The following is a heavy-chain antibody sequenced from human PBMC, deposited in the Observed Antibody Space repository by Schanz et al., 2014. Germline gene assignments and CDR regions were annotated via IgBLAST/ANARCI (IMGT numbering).Heavy chain of an antibody. CDR1: GFTFGDYA. Sequence: EEQLVESGGGLVQPGGSLRLSCAASGFTFGDYAMTWVRQAPGKGLEWVSAINTGVNTYYADSVKGRFTISRDNSKNTLYLQMSSLRADDTAVYYCAKAADWPVTRFDPWGQGTLVTVSS. CDR3: AKAADWPVTRFDP. D-gene: IGHD3-9*01. J-gene: IGHJ5*02. CDR2: INTGVNT. V-gene: IGHV3-23*04.